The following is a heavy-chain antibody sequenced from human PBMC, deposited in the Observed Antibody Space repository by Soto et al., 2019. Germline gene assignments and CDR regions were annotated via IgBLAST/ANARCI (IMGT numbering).Heavy chain of an antibody. CDR1: GFTFSSYS. CDR3: ARVALGYCSGGSCYYPSVHLYYFDY. Sequence: LRLSCAASGFTFSSYSMNWVRQAPGKGLEWVSSISSSSSYIYYADSVKGRFTISRDNAKNSLYLQMNSLRAEDTAVYYCARVALGYCSGGSCYYPSVHLYYFDYWGQGTLVTVSS. V-gene: IGHV3-21*01. J-gene: IGHJ4*02. CDR2: ISSSSSYI. D-gene: IGHD2-15*01.